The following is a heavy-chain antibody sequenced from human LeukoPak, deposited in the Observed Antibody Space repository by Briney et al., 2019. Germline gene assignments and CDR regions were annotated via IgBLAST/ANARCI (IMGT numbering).Heavy chain of an antibody. J-gene: IGHJ4*02. Sequence: GGSLRLSCAGSGFTFSSSAMSWVRQAPGKGLEWVANIKQDGSEKYYVDSVKGRFTISRDNAKNSLYLQMNSPRAEDTAVYYCARASTAVTTYGVVCSFDYWGQGTLVTVSS. V-gene: IGHV3-7*04. D-gene: IGHD4-17*01. CDR2: IKQDGSEK. CDR3: ARASTAVTTYGVVCSFDY. CDR1: GFTFSSSA.